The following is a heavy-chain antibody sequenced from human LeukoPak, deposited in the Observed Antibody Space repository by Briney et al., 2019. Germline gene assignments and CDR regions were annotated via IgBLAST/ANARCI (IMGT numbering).Heavy chain of an antibody. CDR1: GFTFSSYE. J-gene: IGHJ3*02. V-gene: IGHV3-48*03. CDR2: ISSSGSTI. CDR3: AREHAFSFDI. Sequence: PGGSLRLSCAAPGFTFSSYEMNWVRQAPGKGLECVSYISSSGSTIYYADSVKGRFTISRDNAKNSLYLQMNSLRAEDTAVYYCAREHAFSFDIWGQGTMVTVSS.